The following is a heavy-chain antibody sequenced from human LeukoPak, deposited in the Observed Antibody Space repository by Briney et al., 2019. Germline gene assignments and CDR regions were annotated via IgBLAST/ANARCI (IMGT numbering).Heavy chain of an antibody. CDR3: GGHAYGGSPPLS. CDR2: IYVSGTT. CDR1: GFTVRDSY. V-gene: IGHV3-53*01. D-gene: IGHD3-10*01. J-gene: IGHJ4*02. Sequence: GGSPRLSCAASGFTVRDSYMSWVRQAPGKRLEWLAFIYVSGTTFYAASVKGRFTISRDNSKNTVYLQMNNLRAEDTALYYCGGHAYGGSPPLSWGQGALVTVSS.